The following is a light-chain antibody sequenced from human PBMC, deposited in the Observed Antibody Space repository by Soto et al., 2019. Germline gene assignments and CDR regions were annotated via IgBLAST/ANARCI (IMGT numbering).Light chain of an antibody. V-gene: IGLV2-11*01. J-gene: IGLJ1*01. CDR3: CSYAGSYTYV. Sequence: QSVLTQPRSVSGSPGQSVTISCTGTNNDVGGYNYVSWYQQYAGKAPKLTIYDVTKRPSGAPDRLSGSKSGNTASLTISGLQAEDEADYYRCSYAGSYTYVFGTGTKVTVL. CDR1: NNDVGGYNY. CDR2: DVT.